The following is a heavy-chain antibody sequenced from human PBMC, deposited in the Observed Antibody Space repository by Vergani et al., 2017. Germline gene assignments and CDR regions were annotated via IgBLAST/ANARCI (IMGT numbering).Heavy chain of an antibody. CDR2: IGTAGDT. Sequence: EVQLVESGGGLVQPGGSLRLSCAASGFTFSSYDMHWVRQATGKGLEWVSAIGTAGDTYYPGSVKGRFTISRENAKNSLYLQMNSLRAGDTAVYYCARDPFVDTAIYPHPPPTILYCMDVWGQGTTVTVSS. CDR3: ARDPFVDTAIYPHPPPTILYCMDV. V-gene: IGHV3-13*04. CDR1: GFTFSSYD. D-gene: IGHD5-18*01. J-gene: IGHJ6*02.